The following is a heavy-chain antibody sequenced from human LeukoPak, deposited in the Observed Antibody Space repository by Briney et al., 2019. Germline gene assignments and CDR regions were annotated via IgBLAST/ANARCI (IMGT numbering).Heavy chain of an antibody. V-gene: IGHV1-69*15. Sequence: ASVKVSCKTSGGTFTSYAITWVRQAPGQGLEWMGKIIPISGTTNYAQKFQGRVTFTADESTSTAYMELSSLRSEDTALYYCARRLRLGGNWFDPWGQGTLVTVSS. CDR2: IIPISGTT. CDR1: GGTFTSYA. J-gene: IGHJ5*02. D-gene: IGHD2-21*01. CDR3: ARRLRLGGNWFDP.